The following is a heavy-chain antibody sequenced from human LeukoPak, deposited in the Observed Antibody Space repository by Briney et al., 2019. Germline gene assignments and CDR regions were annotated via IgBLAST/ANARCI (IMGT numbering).Heavy chain of an antibody. CDR2: IWHDGDTK. V-gene: IGHV3-33*03. CDR1: VFTFNNYS. J-gene: IGHJ4*02. D-gene: IGHD1/OR15-1a*01. CDR3: VKDSTTRASNLPDY. Sequence: PGGGLRLSSEAPVFTFNNYSTHWVRHAPGKGLEWVAVIWHDGDTKFYADYVKGRFTISRDKSKNTLYLEMNSLRAEDTAVYYCVKDSTTRASNLPDYWGQGTLVTVSS.